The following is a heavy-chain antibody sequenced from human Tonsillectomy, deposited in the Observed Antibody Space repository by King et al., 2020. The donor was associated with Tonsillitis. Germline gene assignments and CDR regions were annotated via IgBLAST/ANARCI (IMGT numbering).Heavy chain of an antibody. CDR1: GGSISSSVYY. CDR3: ARAIYGSGSYTYYFDY. D-gene: IGHD3-10*01. J-gene: IGHJ4*02. V-gene: IGHV4-31*03. Sequence: QLQESGPGLVKPSQTLSLTCTVSGGSISSSVYYWSWIRQHPGKGLEWIGYNYYSGSTYYNPSLKSRVTISVDTSKNQFSLKLSSVTAADTAVYYCARAIYGSGSYTYYFDYWGQGTLVTVSS. CDR2: NYYSGST.